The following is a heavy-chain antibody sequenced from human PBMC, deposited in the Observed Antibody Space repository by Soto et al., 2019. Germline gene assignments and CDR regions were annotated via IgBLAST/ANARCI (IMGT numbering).Heavy chain of an antibody. V-gene: IGHV3-23*01. J-gene: IGHJ6*02. Sequence: GGSLRLSCAASGFTFSSYAMSWVRQAPGKGLEWVSAISGSGGSTYYADSVKGQFTISRDNSKNTLYLQMNSLRAEDTAVYYCAKVNYGSGSLFVGDYYYYGMDVWGQGTTVTVSS. CDR3: AKVNYGSGSLFVGDYYYYGMDV. D-gene: IGHD3-10*01. CDR2: ISGSGGST. CDR1: GFTFSSYA.